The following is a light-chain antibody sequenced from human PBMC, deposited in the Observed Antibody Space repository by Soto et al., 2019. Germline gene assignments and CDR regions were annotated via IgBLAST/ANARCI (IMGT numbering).Light chain of an antibody. J-gene: IGKJ1*01. V-gene: IGKV3-20*01. CDR2: GAS. CDR1: QSVSTN. CDR3: QQYGSLSWT. Sequence: EIVMTQSPATLSVSPGERATRSCRASQSVSTNLAWYQFKPGQAPRIIIFGASGRATGIPDRFSGSGSGTDFTLTISRLEPEDFAVYYCQQYGSLSWTFGQGTKVDI.